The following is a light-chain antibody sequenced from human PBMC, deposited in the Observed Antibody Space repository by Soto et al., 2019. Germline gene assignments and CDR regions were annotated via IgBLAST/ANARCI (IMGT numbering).Light chain of an antibody. CDR3: CSYAGSYTLGV. V-gene: IGLV2-11*01. CDR1: SSGVGGYNY. CDR2: DVS. J-gene: IGLJ1*01. Sequence: QSVLTQPRSVSGSPGQSVTISCTGTSSGVGGYNYVSWYQQHPGKAPKLMIYDVSKRPSGVPDRFSGSKSGNTASLTISGLQAEDEAEYYCCSYAGSYTLGVFGTGTKLTVL.